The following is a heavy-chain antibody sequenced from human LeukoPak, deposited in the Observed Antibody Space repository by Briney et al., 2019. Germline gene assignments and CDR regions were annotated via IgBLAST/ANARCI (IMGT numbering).Heavy chain of an antibody. D-gene: IGHD4-17*01. V-gene: IGHV4-39*07. J-gene: IGHJ4*02. CDR1: VGSISSSRYY. Sequence: SETLSLTCTVSVGSISSSRYYWGWIRYPPGKGLERIESFYYSGSTYYNQSLKSRVTISVDTSKNHFSLKLNSVTAADTAVYYCARALDDYGSLRYFDYWGQGTLVTVSS. CDR2: FYYSGST. CDR3: ARALDDYGSLRYFDY.